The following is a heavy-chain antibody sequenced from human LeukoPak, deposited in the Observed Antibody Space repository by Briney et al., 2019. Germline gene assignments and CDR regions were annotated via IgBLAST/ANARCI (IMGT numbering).Heavy chain of an antibody. V-gene: IGHV3-33*08. CDR3: ARAHSGYDSAVDC. Sequence: GGSLRLSCVASGFTFSSYAMSWVRQAPGKGLEWGAVIWYDGSNKYYADSVKGRFTISRDNSKNTLYLQMNSLRAEDTAVYYCARAHSGYDSAVDCWGQGTLVTVSS. D-gene: IGHD5-12*01. CDR2: IWYDGSNK. J-gene: IGHJ4*02. CDR1: GFTFSSYA.